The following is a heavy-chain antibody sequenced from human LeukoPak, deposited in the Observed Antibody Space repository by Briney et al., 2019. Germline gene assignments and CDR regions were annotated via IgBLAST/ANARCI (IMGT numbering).Heavy chain of an antibody. Sequence: GGSLRLSCAASGFTFSNYSMNWVRQAPGKGLEWVSSISSSSSYIYYADSVKGRFTISRDNAKNSLYLQMNSLRAEDTAVYYCARDGSKSGYYKYYFDYWGQGTLVTVSS. CDR3: ARDGSKSGYYKYYFDY. CDR2: ISSSSSYI. J-gene: IGHJ4*02. D-gene: IGHD3-22*01. V-gene: IGHV3-21*01. CDR1: GFTFSNYS.